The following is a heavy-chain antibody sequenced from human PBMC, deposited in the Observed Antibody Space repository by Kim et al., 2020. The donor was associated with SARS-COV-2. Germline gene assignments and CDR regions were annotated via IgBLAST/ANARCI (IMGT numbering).Heavy chain of an antibody. CDR3: ARDQPSIAAAWD. CDR2: IIPIFGTA. D-gene: IGHD6-13*01. V-gene: IGHV1-69*13. CDR1: GGTFSSYA. J-gene: IGHJ4*02. Sequence: SVKVSCKASGGTFSSYAISWVRQAPGQGLEWMGGIIPIFGTANYAQKFQGRVTITADESTSTAYMELSSLRSEDTAVYYCARDQPSIAAAWDWGQGTLVTVSS.